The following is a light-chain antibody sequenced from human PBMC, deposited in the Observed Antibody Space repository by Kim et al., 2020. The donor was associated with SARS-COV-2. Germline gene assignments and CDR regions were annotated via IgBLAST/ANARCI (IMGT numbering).Light chain of an antibody. V-gene: IGLV1-40*01. CDR2: GNT. CDR1: SSNIGAGYD. J-gene: IGLJ2*01. Sequence: RVTISCTGTSSNIGAGYDVHWYQQLPGTAPKLLIYGNTHRTSGVPDRFSGSTSGTSASLAIIGLQAEDETDYYCQSYDSSLSAWVFGGGTQLTVL. CDR3: QSYDSSLSAWV.